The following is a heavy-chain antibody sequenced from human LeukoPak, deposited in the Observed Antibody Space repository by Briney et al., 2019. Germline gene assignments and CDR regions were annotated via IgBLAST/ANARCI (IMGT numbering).Heavy chain of an antibody. CDR3: LSAKGDFNSTSSAPVDY. J-gene: IGHJ4*02. V-gene: IGHV4-59*01. CDR1: GGSFSGYY. Sequence: PSETLSLTCAVYGGSFSGYYWSWIRQPPGKGLEWIGYIHYSGTTNYNPSLESRVAISVDTSNNQFSLRLSSVTAADTAVYYCLSAKGDFNSTSSAPVDYWGQGILVTVSS. D-gene: IGHD2/OR15-2a*01. CDR2: IHYSGTT.